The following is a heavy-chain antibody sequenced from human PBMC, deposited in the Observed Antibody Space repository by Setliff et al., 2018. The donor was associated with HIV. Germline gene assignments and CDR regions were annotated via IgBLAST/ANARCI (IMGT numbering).Heavy chain of an antibody. J-gene: IGHJ4*02. CDR3: AKDISGYSY. V-gene: IGHV3-30*02. CDR2: IWYDGSNK. D-gene: IGHD3-22*01. Sequence: GGSLRLSCAASGFTFSSYAMHWVRQAPGKGLEWVAVIWYDGSNKYYADSVKGRFTISRDNSKNTLYLEMNNLRTEDTAVYYCAKDISGYSYWGQGTPVTVSS. CDR1: GFTFSSYA.